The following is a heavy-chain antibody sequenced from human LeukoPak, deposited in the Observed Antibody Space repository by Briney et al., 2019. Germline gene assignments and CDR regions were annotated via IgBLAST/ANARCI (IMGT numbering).Heavy chain of an antibody. CDR2: INPTSGGT. V-gene: IGHV1-2*02. CDR1: GYTFTGYY. CDR3: AIAAAAHNNWFDP. D-gene: IGHD6-13*01. Sequence: EASVKVSCKASGYTFTGYYMHCGRQAPGQGLEWMGWINPTSGGTNYAQKFQGRVTMTRDTSISTAYMELSRLRSDDTAVYYCAIAAAAHNNWFDPWRQGTLVSVSS. J-gene: IGHJ5*02.